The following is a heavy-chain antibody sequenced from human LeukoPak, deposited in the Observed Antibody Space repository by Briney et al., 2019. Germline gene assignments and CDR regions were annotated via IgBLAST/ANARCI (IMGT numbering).Heavy chain of an antibody. V-gene: IGHV3-48*01. J-gene: IGHJ4*02. Sequence: GGSLRLSCAASGFTFSSYSMNWVRQAPGKGLEWVSYISTSSSIIYYADSVKGRFTISRDNAKNSLYLQMNSLRAEDTAVYYCATSFSTPANYWGQGTLVIVSS. CDR2: ISTSSSII. CDR1: GFTFSSYS. D-gene: IGHD2-2*01. CDR3: ATSFSTPANY.